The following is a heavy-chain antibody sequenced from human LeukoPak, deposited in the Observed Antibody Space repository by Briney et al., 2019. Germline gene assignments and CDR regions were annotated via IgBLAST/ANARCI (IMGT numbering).Heavy chain of an antibody. CDR2: ISSSARYM. D-gene: IGHD3/OR15-3a*01. CDR1: GFTLSTYS. V-gene: IGHV3-21*01. CDR3: ARGGVGLVIIPGWEYDYYGLDV. Sequence: TGGSLRLSCAASGFTLSTYSMNWVRQAAGKGLEWVSSISSSARYMYYADSVKGRFTTSRDNAKNSLYLQMNSLRAEVTAVYYCARGGVGLVIIPGWEYDYYGLDVWGQGTTVTVSS. J-gene: IGHJ6*02.